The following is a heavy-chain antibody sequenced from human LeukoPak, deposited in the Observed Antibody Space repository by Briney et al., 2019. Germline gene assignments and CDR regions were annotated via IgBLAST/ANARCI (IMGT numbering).Heavy chain of an antibody. D-gene: IGHD3-16*01. CDR3: ARVTLVAYTARVSRWFDP. CDR2: ISAYNGNT. CDR1: GYTFTSYG. J-gene: IGHJ5*02. Sequence: GASVKVSCKASGYTFTSYGISWVRQAPGQGLEWMGWISAYNGNTNYAQKLQGRVTMTTDTSTSTAYMELRSLRSDDTAVYYCARVTLVAYTARVSRWFDPWGQGTLVTVSS. V-gene: IGHV1-18*01.